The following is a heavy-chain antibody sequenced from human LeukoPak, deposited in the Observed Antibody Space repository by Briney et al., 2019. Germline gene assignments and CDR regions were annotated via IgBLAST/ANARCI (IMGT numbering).Heavy chain of an antibody. V-gene: IGHV4-30-2*01. CDR2: IYHSGST. CDR1: GGSISSGGYY. D-gene: IGHD2-15*01. Sequence: PSETLSLTCTVSGGSISSGGYYWSWIRQPPGKGLEWIGYIYHSGSTYYNPSLKSRVTISVDRSKNQFSLKLSSVTAADTAVYYCARDCESCDGDYWGQGTLVTVSS. CDR3: ARDCESCDGDY. J-gene: IGHJ4*02.